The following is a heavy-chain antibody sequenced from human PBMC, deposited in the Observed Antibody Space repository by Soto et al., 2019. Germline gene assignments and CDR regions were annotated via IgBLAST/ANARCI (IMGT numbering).Heavy chain of an antibody. CDR1: GGSISSGDYY. Sequence: QVQLQESGPGLVKPSQTLSLTCTVSGGSISSGDYYWSWIRQPPGKGLEWVGYIYCSESTCYNPSLQSRVNISVDTSKNQFPLKLSSVTAADTAVYYCAGVGFGELLAHGMDVWGQGTTVTVSS. V-gene: IGHV4-30-4*01. J-gene: IGHJ6*02. D-gene: IGHD3-10*01. CDR2: IYCSEST. CDR3: AGVGFGELLAHGMDV.